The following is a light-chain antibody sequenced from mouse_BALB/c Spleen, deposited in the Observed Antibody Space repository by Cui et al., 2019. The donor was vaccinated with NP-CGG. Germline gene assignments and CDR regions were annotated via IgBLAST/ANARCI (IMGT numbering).Light chain of an antibody. CDR3: ALWYSNHWV. CDR1: TGAVTTSNY. V-gene: IGLV1*01. Sequence: AVVTQESALTTSPGETVTLTSRSSTGAVTTSNYANWVQEKPDHLFTGLIGGTNNRAPGVPARFSGSLIGDKAALTITGPQTEDEAIYFCALWYSNHWVFGGGTKLTVL. CDR2: GTN. J-gene: IGLJ1*01.